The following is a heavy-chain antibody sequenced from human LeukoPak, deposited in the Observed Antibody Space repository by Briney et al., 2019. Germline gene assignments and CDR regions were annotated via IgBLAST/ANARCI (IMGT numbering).Heavy chain of an antibody. CDR1: GFTFSNAW. D-gene: IGHD3-10*01. J-gene: IGHJ4*02. V-gene: IGHV3-15*01. CDR2: IKSKTDGGTT. CDR3: TTRHYYGSGTYDY. Sequence: NPGGSLRLSCAASGFTFSNAWMTWVRQAPGRGLEWVGRIKSKTDGGTTDYIASVKGRFTVSRDDSKNTVYLQMNSLKTEDTAVYYCTTRHYYGSGTYDYWGQGTLVTVSS.